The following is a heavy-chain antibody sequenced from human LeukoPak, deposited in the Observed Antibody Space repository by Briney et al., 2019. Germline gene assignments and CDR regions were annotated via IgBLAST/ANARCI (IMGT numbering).Heavy chain of an antibody. Sequence: GASVKVSCKASGYTFTNYDINWVRQAPGQGLEWLGYMTPQSDNTGSAQRLQGRISLTRDTSTSTAYLDLRSLRSEDTAVYYCTRGDYWGQGTLVTVSS. CDR3: TRGDY. CDR1: GYTFTNYD. CDR2: MTPQSDNT. V-gene: IGHV1-8*01. J-gene: IGHJ4*02.